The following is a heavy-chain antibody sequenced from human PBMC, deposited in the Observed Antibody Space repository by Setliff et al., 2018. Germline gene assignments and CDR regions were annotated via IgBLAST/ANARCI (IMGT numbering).Heavy chain of an antibody. J-gene: IGHJ4*02. CDR2: ISPYSGET. CDR3: TRSRGPRVVLAADFDF. V-gene: IGHV1-18*01. D-gene: IGHD3-16*01. CDR1: GFRFTSFG. Sequence: ASVKVSCKTSGFRFTSFGFSWVRQAPGQGLEWMGWISPYSGETNYAQKFQDRLTVTADTSSKTTYMVLRSLTSDDTAVYFCTRSRGPRVVLAADFDFWGQGTRVTVSS.